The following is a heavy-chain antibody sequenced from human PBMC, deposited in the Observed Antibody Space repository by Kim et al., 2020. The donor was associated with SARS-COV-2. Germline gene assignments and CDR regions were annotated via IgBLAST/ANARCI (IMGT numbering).Heavy chain of an antibody. CDR1: GYSISSGYY. J-gene: IGHJ4*02. CDR2: IYHSGST. D-gene: IGHD3-22*01. CDR3: AREGGSGYSGGVDY. V-gene: IGHV4-38-2*02. Sequence: SETLSLTCTVSGYSISSGYYWGWIRQPPGKGLEWIGSIYHSGSTYYNPSLKSRVTISVDTSKNQFSLKLSSVTAADTAVYYCAREGGSGYSGGVDYWGQGTLVTVSS.